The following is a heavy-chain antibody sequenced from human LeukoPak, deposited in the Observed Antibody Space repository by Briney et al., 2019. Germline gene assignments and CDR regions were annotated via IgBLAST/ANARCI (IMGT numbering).Heavy chain of an antibody. J-gene: IGHJ4*02. CDR3: ARVDGLSGDHSPFDY. Sequence: GSSVKVSCKASGGTFSSYAISWVRQAPGQGLEWMGGIIPIFGTANYAQKFQGRVTITADKSTSTAYMELSSLRSEDTAVYYCARVDGLSGDHSPFDYWGQGTLVTVSS. D-gene: IGHD7-27*01. CDR1: GGTFSSYA. CDR2: IIPIFGTA. V-gene: IGHV1-69*06.